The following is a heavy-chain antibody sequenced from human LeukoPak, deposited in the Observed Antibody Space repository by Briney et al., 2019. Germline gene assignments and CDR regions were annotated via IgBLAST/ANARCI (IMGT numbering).Heavy chain of an antibody. V-gene: IGHV3-43*01. Sequence: PGGSLRLSCAASGFTFDDYTMHWVRQAPGKGLEWVSLISWDGGSTYYADSVKGRFTISRDNSKNSLYLQMNSLRTEDTALYYCAKDIVSGYYGSGSPDYWGQGTLVTVSS. CDR2: ISWDGGST. J-gene: IGHJ4*02. D-gene: IGHD3-10*01. CDR3: AKDIVSGYYGSGSPDY. CDR1: GFTFDDYT.